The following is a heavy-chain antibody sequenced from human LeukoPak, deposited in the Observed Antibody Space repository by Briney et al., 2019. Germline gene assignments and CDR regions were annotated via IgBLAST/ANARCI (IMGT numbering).Heavy chain of an antibody. Sequence: GGSLRLSCAASGFTFSSYAMHWVRQAPGKGLEWVAVISYDGSNKYYADSVKGRFTISRDNSKNTLYLQMNSLRAEDTAVYYCARDQKTIYGSGSCDYWGQGTLVTVSS. D-gene: IGHD3-10*01. CDR2: ISYDGSNK. J-gene: IGHJ4*02. CDR1: GFTFSSYA. CDR3: ARDQKTIYGSGSCDY. V-gene: IGHV3-30-3*01.